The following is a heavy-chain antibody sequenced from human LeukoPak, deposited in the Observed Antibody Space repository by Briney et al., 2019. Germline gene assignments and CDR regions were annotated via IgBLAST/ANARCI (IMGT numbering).Heavy chain of an antibody. J-gene: IGHJ3*02. CDR3: ARGNSGSSAFDI. D-gene: IGHD1-26*01. V-gene: IGHV3-30-3*01. CDR2: ISYDGSNK. Sequence: GGSLRLSCAASGFTFSSYAMHWVRQAPGKGLEWVAVISYDGSNKYYADSVKGRFTISRDNSKNTLYLQMNSLRAEDTAVYYCARGNSGSSAFDIWGQGTMVTVSS. CDR1: GFTFSSYA.